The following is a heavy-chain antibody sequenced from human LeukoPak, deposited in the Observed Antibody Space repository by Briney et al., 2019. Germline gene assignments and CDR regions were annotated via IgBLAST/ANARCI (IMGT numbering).Heavy chain of an antibody. D-gene: IGHD6-19*01. J-gene: IGHJ4*02. Sequence: PGGSLRLSCAASGFTFDDYGMSWVRQAPGKGLEWVSGINWNGGSTGYADSVKGRFTISRDSAKNSLYLQMDSLRAEDTAIYYCARCSGWAFKNWGQGNLVTVSS. CDR1: GFTFDDYG. CDR2: INWNGGST. CDR3: ARCSGWAFKN. V-gene: IGHV3-20*04.